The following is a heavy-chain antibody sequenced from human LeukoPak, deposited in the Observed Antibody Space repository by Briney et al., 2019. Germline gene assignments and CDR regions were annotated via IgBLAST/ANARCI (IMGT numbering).Heavy chain of an antibody. CDR3: ARGDSSGYYELLDY. J-gene: IGHJ4*02. V-gene: IGHV4-34*01. CDR1: GGSFSGYY. Sequence: SETLSLTCAVYGGSFSGYYWSWIRQPPGKGLEWIGEINHSGSTNYNPSLKSRVTISVDTSKNQFSLKLSSVTAADTAVYYCARGDSSGYYELLDYWGQGTLVTVSS. CDR2: INHSGST. D-gene: IGHD3-22*01.